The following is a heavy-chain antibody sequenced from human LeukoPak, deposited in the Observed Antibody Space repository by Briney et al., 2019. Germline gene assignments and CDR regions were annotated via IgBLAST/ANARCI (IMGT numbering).Heavy chain of an antibody. V-gene: IGHV4-34*01. CDR3: ARSPPEYISTAFDI. Sequence: PSETLSLTCAVYGGSFSGYYWSWIRQPPGKGLERIGEINHSGSTNYNPSLKSRVTISVDTSKNQFSLKLSSVTAADTAVYYCARSPPEYISTAFDIWGQGTMVTVSS. CDR1: GGSFSGYY. CDR2: INHSGST. J-gene: IGHJ3*02. D-gene: IGHD1-14*01.